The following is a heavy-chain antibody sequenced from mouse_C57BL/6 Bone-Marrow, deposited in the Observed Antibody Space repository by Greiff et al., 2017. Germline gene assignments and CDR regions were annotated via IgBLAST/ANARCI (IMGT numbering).Heavy chain of an antibody. V-gene: IGHV1-50*01. CDR2: IDHSVSYT. CDR1: GYTFTSYW. D-gene: IGHD1-1*01. J-gene: IGHJ2*01. Sequence: QVQLQQPGAELVKPGASVKLSCKASGYTFTSYWMQWVNQRPGQGLEWIGEIDHSVSYTNYNHKFKGKATLTVDTSSSTAYMQLSSLTSEDSAVYYCARERAYGSSPYYFDYWGQGTTLTVSS. CDR3: ARERAYGSSPYYFDY.